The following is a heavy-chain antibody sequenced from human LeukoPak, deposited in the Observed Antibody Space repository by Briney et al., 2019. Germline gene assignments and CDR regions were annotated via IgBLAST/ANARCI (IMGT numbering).Heavy chain of an antibody. V-gene: IGHV3-7*04. CDR2: MQQDGSEK. CDR3: ARGLHAAFDI. CDR1: GFTFSGYP. J-gene: IGHJ3*02. Sequence: GGSLRLSCSASGFTFSGYPMHWVRQAPGKGLEWVANMQQDGSEKYYVDSVKGRFTISRDNAKNSLYLQMNSLRAEDTAVYYCARGLHAAFDIWGQGTMVTVSS.